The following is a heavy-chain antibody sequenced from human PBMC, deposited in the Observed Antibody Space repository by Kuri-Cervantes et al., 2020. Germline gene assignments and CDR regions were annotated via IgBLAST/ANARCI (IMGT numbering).Heavy chain of an antibody. CDR2: ISSSSSYI. CDR1: GFTFSDHY. J-gene: IGHJ6*02. V-gene: IGHV3-21*01. Sequence: GESLKISCVASGFTFSDHYMDWVRQAPGKGLEWVSSISSSSSYIYYADSVKGRLTISRDNGKNSLYLQMNSLRVEDTAVYYCARLTYYSGSGSYYNDPYGMDAWGQGTTVTVSS. D-gene: IGHD3-10*01. CDR3: ARLTYYSGSGSYYNDPYGMDA.